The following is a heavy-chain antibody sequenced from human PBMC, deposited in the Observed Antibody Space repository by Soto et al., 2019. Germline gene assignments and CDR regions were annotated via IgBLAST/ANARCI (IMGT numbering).Heavy chain of an antibody. V-gene: IGHV4-39*01. CDR3: ARAMVVTQNWFDP. Sequence: SETLSLTRTVSGGSISSSSYYWGWIRQPPGKGLEWIGSIFYSGTTYYNPSLKSRVTISVDTSKNQFSLKLSSVTAADTAVYYCARAMVVTQNWFDPWGQGTLVTVSS. D-gene: IGHD2-21*02. CDR1: GGSISSSSYY. J-gene: IGHJ5*02. CDR2: IFYSGTT.